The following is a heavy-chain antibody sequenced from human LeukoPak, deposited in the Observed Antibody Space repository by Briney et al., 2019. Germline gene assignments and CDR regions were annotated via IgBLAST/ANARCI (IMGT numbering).Heavy chain of an antibody. CDR3: ARHLTYASAWYCPDY. J-gene: IGHJ4*02. V-gene: IGHV5-10-1*01. CDR2: IDPGDSYA. D-gene: IGHD6-19*01. Sequence: GESLRISCKGSGYSFTSYWLSWVRQMPGKGLEWMGRIDPGDSYAQYSPYFQGHVTISADKSISTAYLQWSSLKASDTAMYYCARHLTYASAWYCPDYWGQGTLVTVSS. CDR1: GYSFTSYW.